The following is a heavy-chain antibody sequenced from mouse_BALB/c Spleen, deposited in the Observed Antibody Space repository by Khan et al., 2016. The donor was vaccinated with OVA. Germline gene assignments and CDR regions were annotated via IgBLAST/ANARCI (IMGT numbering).Heavy chain of an antibody. D-gene: IGHD1-1*01. CDR2: ISYRGRT. J-gene: IGHJ2*01. CDR1: GYSITSDYA. Sequence: EVKLLESGPGLVKPSQSLSLTCTVTGYSITSDYAWNWIRQFPGNKLEWMGYISYRGRTSYNPSLNSRISITRDTSNNHFFLQLNSVTTEDTATYYCARSVTITTVVATDFDYWGQGTTLTVSS. CDR3: ARSVTITTVVATDFDY. V-gene: IGHV3-2*02.